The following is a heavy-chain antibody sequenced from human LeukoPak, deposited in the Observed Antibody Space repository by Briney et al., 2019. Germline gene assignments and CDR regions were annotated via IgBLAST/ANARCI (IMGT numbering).Heavy chain of an antibody. V-gene: IGHV3-21*01. D-gene: IGHD7-27*01. CDR2: ISSSSSYI. CDR3: ARVSDWGTSGDY. J-gene: IGHJ4*02. Sequence: PGGSLRLSCAASGFTFSSYSMTWVRQAPGKGLEWVSSISSSSSYIYYADSVKGRFTISRDNAKNSLYLQMNSLRAEDTAVYYCARVSDWGTSGDYWGQGTLVTVSS. CDR1: GFTFSSYS.